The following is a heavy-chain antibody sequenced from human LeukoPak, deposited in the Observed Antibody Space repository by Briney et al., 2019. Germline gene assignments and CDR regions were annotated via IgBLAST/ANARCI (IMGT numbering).Heavy chain of an antibody. CDR1: GYTFTGYY. D-gene: IGHD2-8*01. Sequence: ASVKVSCKASGYTFTGYYIYWVRQAPGQGFEWMGWINPDSGGTNCAQKFQGRVTVTRDTSISTAYMELSRLRSDDTAVYYCASMPLDCTNGVCFDYWGQGTLVTVSS. CDR2: INPDSGGT. J-gene: IGHJ4*02. V-gene: IGHV1-2*02. CDR3: ASMPLDCTNGVCFDY.